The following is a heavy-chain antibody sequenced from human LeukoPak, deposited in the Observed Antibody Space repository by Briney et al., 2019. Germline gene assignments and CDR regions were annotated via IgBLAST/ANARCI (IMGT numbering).Heavy chain of an antibody. V-gene: IGHV3-30*04. J-gene: IGHJ4*02. D-gene: IGHD3-22*01. CDR2: ISYDGSNK. CDR3: ASHDSSGYYYDY. CDR1: GFTFSSYA. Sequence: GGSLRLSCAASGFTFSSYAMHWVRQAPGKELEWVAVISYDGSNKYYADSVKGRFTISRDNSKNTLYLQMNSLRAEDTAVYYCASHDSSGYYYDYWGQGTLVTVSS.